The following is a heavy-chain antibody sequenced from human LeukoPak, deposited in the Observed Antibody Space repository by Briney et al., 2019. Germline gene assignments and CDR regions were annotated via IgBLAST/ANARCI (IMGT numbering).Heavy chain of an antibody. CDR2: IYHSGST. J-gene: IGHJ4*02. D-gene: IGHD1-26*01. Sequence: SQTLSLTCTASGGSISSGGYYWSWIRQPPGKGLEWIGYIYHSGSTYYNPSLKSRVTISVDRSKNQFSLKLSSVTAADTAVYYCARDLPSGSPDYWGQGTLVTVSS. V-gene: IGHV4-30-2*01. CDR1: GGSISSGGYY. CDR3: ARDLPSGSPDY.